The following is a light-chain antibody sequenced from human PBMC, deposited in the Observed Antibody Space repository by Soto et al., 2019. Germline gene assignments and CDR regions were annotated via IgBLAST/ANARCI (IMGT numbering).Light chain of an antibody. J-gene: IGLJ3*02. CDR2: GVT. V-gene: IGLV2-8*01. CDR3: YSYAGRNICV. Sequence: QSALAQPPSASGSPGQSVTISCTGSGSDIGAYNFVSWYQQHPGKAPKLLIFGVTERPSGVPDRFSGSKSGNTASLPVSGLQADDEAVYYCYSYAGRNICVFGGGTKLTV. CDR1: GSDIGAYNF.